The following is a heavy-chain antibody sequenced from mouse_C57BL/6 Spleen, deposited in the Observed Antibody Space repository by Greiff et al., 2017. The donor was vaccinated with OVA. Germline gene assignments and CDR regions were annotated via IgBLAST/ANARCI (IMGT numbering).Heavy chain of an antibody. J-gene: IGHJ1*03. V-gene: IGHV1-15*01. Sequence: QVQLKQSGAELVRPGASVTLSCKASSYTFTDYEMHWVKQTPVHGLEWIGAIDPETGGTAYNQKFTGKAILTADKSSSTAYMELRSLTSEDSAVYYCTRESGNLYWYFDVWGTGTTVTVSS. CDR1: SYTFTDYE. CDR2: IDPETGGT. CDR3: TRESGNLYWYFDV. D-gene: IGHD2-1*01.